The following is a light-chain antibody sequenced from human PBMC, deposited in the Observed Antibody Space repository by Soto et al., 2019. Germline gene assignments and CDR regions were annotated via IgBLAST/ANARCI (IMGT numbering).Light chain of an antibody. CDR2: RAG. CDR1: SSNIGSHF. V-gene: IGLV1-47*01. CDR3: AVWDQSLTGWV. Sequence: QSVLTQPPSASGTPGQSLTISCSGSSSNIGSHFVYWYQHLPGTAPKLLIFRAGQRPSGVPARFFGSKSGTSASLAITGLRSEDEADHYCAVWDQSLTGWVFGGGTKLTVL. J-gene: IGLJ3*02.